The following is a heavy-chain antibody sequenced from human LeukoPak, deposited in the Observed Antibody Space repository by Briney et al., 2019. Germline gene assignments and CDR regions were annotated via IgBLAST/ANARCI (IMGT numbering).Heavy chain of an antibody. CDR2: ISYDGSNK. D-gene: IGHD1-1*01. V-gene: IGHV3-30*18. J-gene: IGHJ5*02. Sequence: GGSLRLSCAASGFTFSSYGVHWVRQAPGKGLEWVAVISYDGSNKYYADSVKGRFTISRDNSKNTLYLQMNSLRAEDTAVYYCAKEMNASPNWFDPWGQGTLVTVSS. CDR3: AKEMNASPNWFDP. CDR1: GFTFSSYG.